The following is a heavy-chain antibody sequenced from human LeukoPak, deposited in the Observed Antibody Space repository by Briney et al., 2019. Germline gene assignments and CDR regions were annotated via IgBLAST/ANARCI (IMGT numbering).Heavy chain of an antibody. D-gene: IGHD4-11*01. CDR2: LSGSGGST. J-gene: IGHJ4*02. Sequence: PGANLRLSGAASGFTFSSYAMSWVRQRPGKGLDWVSVLSGSGGSTYYAHSVKGRFTISIDNSKNTLYLQMNRLRAEDTAVYYCAKDTSPLQAPDYWGQGTLVTVSS. CDR3: AKDTSPLQAPDY. CDR1: GFTFSSYA. V-gene: IGHV3-23*01.